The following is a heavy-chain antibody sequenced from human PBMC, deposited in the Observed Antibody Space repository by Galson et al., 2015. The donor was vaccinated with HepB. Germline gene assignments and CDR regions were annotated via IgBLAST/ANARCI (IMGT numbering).Heavy chain of an antibody. D-gene: IGHD6-19*01. CDR1: GFTFSTYA. V-gene: IGHV3-23*01. Sequence: SLRLSCAASGFTFSTYAMSWVRQAPGKGLEWVSAISGSGRNTYYADSVKGRFTISRDNSKNTLYLQMNSLRAEDTAVYYCAKDLSPTHIGGGWYSLGGYWGQGTLVTVSS. CDR3: AKDLSPTHIGGGWYSLGGY. CDR2: ISGSGRNT. J-gene: IGHJ4*02.